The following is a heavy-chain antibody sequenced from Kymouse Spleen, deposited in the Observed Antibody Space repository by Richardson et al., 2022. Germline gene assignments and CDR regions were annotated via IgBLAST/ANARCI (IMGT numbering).Heavy chain of an antibody. D-gene: IGHD6-6*01. CDR2: ISYDGSNK. CDR3: AKDRGEQLVDYYYYGMDV. V-gene: IGHV3-30*18. Sequence: QVQLVESGGGVVQPGRSLRLSCAASGFTFSSYGMHWVRQAPGKGLEWVAVISYDGSNKYYADSVKGRFTISRDNSKNTLYLQMNSLRAEDTAVYYCAKDRGEQLVDYYYYGMDVWGQGTTVTVSS. CDR1: GFTFSSYG. J-gene: IGHJ6*02.